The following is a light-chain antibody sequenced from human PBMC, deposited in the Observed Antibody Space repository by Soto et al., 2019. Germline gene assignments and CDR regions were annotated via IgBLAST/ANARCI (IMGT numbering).Light chain of an antibody. CDR1: SSDVGGYNY. J-gene: IGLJ1*01. Sequence: QSVLTQPASVSGSPGQSITISCTGTSSDVGGYNYVSWYQQHPGKAPKLMIYEVSNRPSGVSNRFSGSKSGNTASLTISGLQAEDEADYYCGSYTSSSTYVFGNVTTVTVL. V-gene: IGLV2-14*01. CDR3: GSYTSSSTYV. CDR2: EVS.